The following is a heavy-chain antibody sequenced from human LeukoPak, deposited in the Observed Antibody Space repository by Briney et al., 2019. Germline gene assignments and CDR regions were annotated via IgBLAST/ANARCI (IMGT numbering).Heavy chain of an antibody. Sequence: PGGSLRLSCAASGFTFSNAWMNWVRQAPGKGLEWVGRIKSKTDGGTTDYAAPVKGRFTISRDDSKNALYLQMNSLKTEDTAVYYCSTTYYYDSSEGYWGQGTLVTVSS. CDR2: IKSKTDGGTT. D-gene: IGHD3-22*01. V-gene: IGHV3-15*07. CDR1: GFTFSNAW. CDR3: STTYYYDSSEGY. J-gene: IGHJ4*02.